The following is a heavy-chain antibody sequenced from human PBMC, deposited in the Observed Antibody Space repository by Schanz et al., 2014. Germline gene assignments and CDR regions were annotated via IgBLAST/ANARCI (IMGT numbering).Heavy chain of an antibody. J-gene: IGHJ4*02. CDR2: IWHDGSGK. CDR3: ARDGDFDY. CDR1: GFTFSGYA. Sequence: VQLLESGGGLVQPGGSLRLSCAASGFTFSGYAMSWVRQAPGKGLGWVAVIWHDGSGKYYADSVKGRFTISRDNSKNTLFLQMSSLRAEDTAVYYCARDGDFDYWGQGTLXTVSS. V-gene: IGHV3-33*08.